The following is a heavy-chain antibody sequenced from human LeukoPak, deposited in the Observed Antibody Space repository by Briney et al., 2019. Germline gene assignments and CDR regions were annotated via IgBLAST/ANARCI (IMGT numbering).Heavy chain of an antibody. CDR3: ASTRGLYSTSLVS. V-gene: IGHV3-74*01. Sequence: GGSLRLSCAASGFTFRSYWKHGVRQAPGKGLVWVSRINSDGSSTSYADSVKGRFTISRDNAKNTLYLQMNSLRAEDTAVYSCASTRGLYSTSLVSWGQGTLVTVSS. CDR1: GFTFRSYW. J-gene: IGHJ4*02. D-gene: IGHD6-13*01. CDR2: INSDGSST.